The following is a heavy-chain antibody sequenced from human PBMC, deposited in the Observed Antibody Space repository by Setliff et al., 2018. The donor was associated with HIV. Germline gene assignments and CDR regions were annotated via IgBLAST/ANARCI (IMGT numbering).Heavy chain of an antibody. Sequence: ASETLSLTCTVSGGSIRSYYWSWIRQPAGKGLEWIGHIYTSGKTHYSPSLKSRITISADTSKNQLSLNLSSVTAADTAVYYCARAAYSGTYLWEPATDLWGRGTLVTVSS. D-gene: IGHD1-26*01. V-gene: IGHV4-4*07. CDR2: IYTSGKT. J-gene: IGHJ2*01. CDR3: ARAAYSGTYLWEPATDL. CDR1: GGSIRSYY.